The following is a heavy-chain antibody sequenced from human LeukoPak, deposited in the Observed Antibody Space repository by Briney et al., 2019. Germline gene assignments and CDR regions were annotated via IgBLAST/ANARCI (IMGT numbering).Heavy chain of an antibody. D-gene: IGHD1-20*01. Sequence: SVKVSCKASGGTFSNYAISWVRQAPGQGLEWMGGIIPIFGTANYAQKFQGRVTITTDESTSTAYMELSSLRSEDTAMYYCARVPGGNWNDESLKTRNWFDPWGQGTLVTVSS. CDR1: GGTFSNYA. V-gene: IGHV1-69*05. J-gene: IGHJ5*02. CDR2: IIPIFGTA. CDR3: ARVPGGNWNDESLKTRNWFDP.